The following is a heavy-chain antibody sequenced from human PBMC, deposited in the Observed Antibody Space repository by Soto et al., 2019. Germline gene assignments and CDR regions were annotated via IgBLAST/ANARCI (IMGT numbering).Heavy chain of an antibody. V-gene: IGHV4-4*02. J-gene: IGHJ6*02. D-gene: IGHD3-16*01. CDR3: ARIRTYDFYYYGMDV. Sequence: PSETLSLTCAVSGGSISSSNWWSWVRQPPGKGLEWIREIYHSGSTNYNPSLKSRVTISVDKSKNQFSLKLSSVTAADTAVYYCARIRTYDFYYYGMDVWGQGTTVTVSS. CDR1: GGSISSSNW. CDR2: IYHSGST.